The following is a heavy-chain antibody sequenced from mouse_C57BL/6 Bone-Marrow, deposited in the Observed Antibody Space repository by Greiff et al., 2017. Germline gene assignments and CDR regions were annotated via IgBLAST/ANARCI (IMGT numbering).Heavy chain of an antibody. CDR3: ARALNYYGSSFYAMDY. J-gene: IGHJ4*01. CDR2: IWWDDDK. CDR1: GFSLSTFGMD. Sequence: QVTLKVSGPGILQPSQALSLTCSFSGFSLSTFGMDVGWIRQPSGKGLEWLAHIWWDDDKYYNPALKSRLTISKDTSKNQVFLKLANVDTADTATYYCARALNYYGSSFYAMDYWGQGTSVTVSS. V-gene: IGHV8-8*01. D-gene: IGHD1-1*01.